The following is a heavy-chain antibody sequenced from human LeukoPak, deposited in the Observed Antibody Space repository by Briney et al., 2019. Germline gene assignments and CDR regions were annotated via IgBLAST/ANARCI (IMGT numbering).Heavy chain of an antibody. CDR3: ARESTRERPGC. Sequence: GGSLRLSCAASGFTLSDYWMSWVRQAPGKGLGWVANINQDGSDENYVDSVKGRFTISRDDAKNSLYLQMSSLRAEDTAVYYCARESTRERPGCWGQGTQVTVSS. CDR1: GFTLSDYW. CDR2: INQDGSDE. D-gene: IGHD1-1*01. J-gene: IGHJ4*02. V-gene: IGHV3-7*01.